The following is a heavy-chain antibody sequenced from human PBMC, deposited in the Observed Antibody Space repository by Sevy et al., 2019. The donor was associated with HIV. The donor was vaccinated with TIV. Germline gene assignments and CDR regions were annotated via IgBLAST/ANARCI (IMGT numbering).Heavy chain of an antibody. Sequence: ASVKVSCKVSGYTLTELSMHWVRQAPGKGLEWMGGFDPEDGERIYAQRFQGSVTMTEDTSTDTAYMQLSSLRSEDTAVYYCATGDYGSGSYPPFDYWGQGTLVTVSS. CDR1: GYTLTELS. J-gene: IGHJ4*02. D-gene: IGHD3-10*01. CDR3: ATGDYGSGSYPPFDY. CDR2: FDPEDGER. V-gene: IGHV1-24*01.